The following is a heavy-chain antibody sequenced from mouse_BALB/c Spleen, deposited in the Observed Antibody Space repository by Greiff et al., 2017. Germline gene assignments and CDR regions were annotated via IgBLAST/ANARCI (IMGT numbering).Heavy chain of an antibody. J-gene: IGHJ3*01. CDR1: GFTFSSYA. CDR3: ARLYDYDPAWFAY. V-gene: IGHV5-9-3*01. Sequence: EVHLVESGGGLVKPGGSLKLSCAASGFTFSSYAMSWVRQTPEKRLEWVATISSGGSYTYYPDSVKGRFTISRDNAKNTLYLQMSSLRSEDTAMYYCARLYDYDPAWFAYWGQGTLVTVSA. CDR2: ISSGGSYT. D-gene: IGHD2-4*01.